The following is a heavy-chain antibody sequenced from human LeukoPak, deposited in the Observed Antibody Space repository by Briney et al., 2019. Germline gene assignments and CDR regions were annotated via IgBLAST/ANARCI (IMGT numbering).Heavy chain of an antibody. Sequence: GSVKVSCKASGYTFTSYDINWVRQATGQGLEWMGWMNPNSGNTGYAQKFQGRVTITRNTSISTAYMELSSLRSEDTAVYYCARVPTAMGLYFDLWGRGTLVTVSS. D-gene: IGHD5-18*01. J-gene: IGHJ2*01. CDR2: MNPNSGNT. CDR1: GYTFTSYD. V-gene: IGHV1-8*03. CDR3: ARVPTAMGLYFDL.